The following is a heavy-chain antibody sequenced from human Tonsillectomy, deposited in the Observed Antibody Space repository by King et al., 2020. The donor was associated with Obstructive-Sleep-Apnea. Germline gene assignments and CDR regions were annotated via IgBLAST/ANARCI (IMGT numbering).Heavy chain of an antibody. CDR1: GGSISSNSY. D-gene: IGHD5-18*01. J-gene: IGHJ4*02. V-gene: IGHV4-39*07. Sequence: LQLQESGPGLVKPSETLSLTCTVSGGSISSNSYWGWIRQPPGKGLEWSGHIYYSGSTYYNPSLKSRVTISVVTSKNQFSLELNSVTAADTAVYYCARADRDIAMGLFDYWGQGTLVTVSS. CDR2: IYYSGST. CDR3: ARADRDIAMGLFDY.